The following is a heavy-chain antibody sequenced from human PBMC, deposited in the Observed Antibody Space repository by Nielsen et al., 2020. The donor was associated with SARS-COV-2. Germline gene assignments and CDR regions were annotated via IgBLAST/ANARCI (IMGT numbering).Heavy chain of an antibody. Sequence: GGSLRLSCAASGFTFSSYSMNWVRQAPGKGLEWVSSISSSSSYIYYADSVKGRFTISRDNAKNSLYLQMNSLRAEDTAVYYCAKDKGYYYGMDVWGQGTTVTVSS. CDR1: GFTFSSYS. V-gene: IGHV3-21*04. CDR2: ISSSSSYI. J-gene: IGHJ6*02. CDR3: AKDKGYYYGMDV.